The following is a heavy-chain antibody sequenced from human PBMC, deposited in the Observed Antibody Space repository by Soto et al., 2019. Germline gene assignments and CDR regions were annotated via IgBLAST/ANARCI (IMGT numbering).Heavy chain of an antibody. J-gene: IGHJ6*02. D-gene: IGHD6-13*01. V-gene: IGHV6-1*01. CDR1: GYSVSSNSAA. CDR3: ARDRVEWSSSWSRAHYYYYYGMDV. Sequence: QTLSLTCAISGYSVSSNSAAWNWIRQSPSRGLEWLGRTYYRSKWYNGYAVSVKSRITINPDTSKNQFSLQLNSVTPEDTAVYYCARDRVEWSSSWSRAHYYYYYGMDVWGQGTTVTVSS. CDR2: TYYRSKWYN.